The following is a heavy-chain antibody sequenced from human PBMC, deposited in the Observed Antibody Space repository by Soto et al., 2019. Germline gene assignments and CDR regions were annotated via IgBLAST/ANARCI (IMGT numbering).Heavy chain of an antibody. D-gene: IGHD2-15*01. J-gene: IGHJ1*01. CDR3: ATSLVVAATLGYFQH. V-gene: IGHV1-18*01. Sequence: GASVKVSCKASGYTFTSYGISWVRQAPGQGLEWMGWISAYNGNTNYAQKLQGRVTMTTDTSTSTAYMELRSLRSDDTAVYYCATSLVVAATLGYFQHWGQGPLVTVSS. CDR1: GYTFTSYG. CDR2: ISAYNGNT.